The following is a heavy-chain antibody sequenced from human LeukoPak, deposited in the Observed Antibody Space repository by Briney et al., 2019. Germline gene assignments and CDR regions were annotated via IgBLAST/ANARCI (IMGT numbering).Heavy chain of an antibody. J-gene: IGHJ4*02. D-gene: IGHD2-2*01. CDR1: GYTFTSYA. CDR2: INTNTGNP. CDR3: ARDGRDIVVVPALNDY. Sequence: GASVKVSCKASGYTFTSYAMNWVRQAPGQGLEWMGWINTNTGNPTYAQGFTGGFVFSLDTSVSTAYLQISSLKAEDTAVYYCARDGRDIVVVPALNDYWGQGTLVTVSS. V-gene: IGHV7-4-1*02.